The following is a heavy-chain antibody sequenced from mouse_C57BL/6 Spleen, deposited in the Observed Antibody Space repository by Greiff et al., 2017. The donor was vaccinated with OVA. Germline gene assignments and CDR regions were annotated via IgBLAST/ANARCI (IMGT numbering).Heavy chain of an antibody. V-gene: IGHV1-39*01. J-gene: IGHJ2*01. CDR1: GYSFSDHN. CDR3: ARWGDYEGY. Sequence: EVQLQPSGPEPVKPGASVKIYRKASGYSFSDHNMNRVKQSKGKSLEWIGVINPNYGTTSYNQKFKGKATLTVDQSSSTAYMHLNSLTSEDSAVYYCARWGDYEGYWGQGTTLTVSS. D-gene: IGHD2-4*01. CDR2: INPNYGTT.